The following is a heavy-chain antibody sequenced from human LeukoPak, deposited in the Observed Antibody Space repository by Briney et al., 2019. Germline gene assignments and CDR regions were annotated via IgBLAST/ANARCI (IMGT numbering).Heavy chain of an antibody. D-gene: IGHD4-17*01. CDR3: ARDIRGDYFPHGMDV. J-gene: IGHJ6*02. Sequence: GGSLRLSCAASGFAFSSYSMNWVRQAPGKGLEWVSSISSSSSYIYYADSVKGRFTISRDNAKNSLYLQMNSLRAEDTALYYCARDIRGDYFPHGMDVWGQGTTVTVSS. CDR2: ISSSSSYI. V-gene: IGHV3-21*01. CDR1: GFAFSSYS.